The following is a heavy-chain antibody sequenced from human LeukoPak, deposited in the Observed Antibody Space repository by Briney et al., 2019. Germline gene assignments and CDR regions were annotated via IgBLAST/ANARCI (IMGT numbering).Heavy chain of an antibody. Sequence: SETLSLTCIVSGGSISSYYWSWIRQPPGKGLEWIGYIYYSGSTSYNPSLESRVTISVDTSKNQFSLKLSSVTAADTAVYYCAAGGRSAFDIWGQGTMVTVSS. CDR2: IYYSGST. J-gene: IGHJ3*02. D-gene: IGHD2-15*01. V-gene: IGHV4-59*01. CDR1: GGSISSYY. CDR3: AAGGRSAFDI.